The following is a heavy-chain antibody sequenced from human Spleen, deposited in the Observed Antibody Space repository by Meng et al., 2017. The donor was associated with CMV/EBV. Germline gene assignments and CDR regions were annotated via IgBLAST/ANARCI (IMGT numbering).Heavy chain of an antibody. Sequence: ASVKVSCKASGYKFTDFGVSWVRQAPGQGLQWMGWISADSGNRKYAQNLQGRMTMTTDTSTSTAYMELRSLRSDDTAVYYCARDLLSTLGVAPDPVDYWGQGTLVTVSS. J-gene: IGHJ4*02. D-gene: IGHD3-3*01. CDR2: ISADSGNR. V-gene: IGHV1-18*01. CDR3: ARDLLSTLGVAPDPVDY. CDR1: GYKFTDFG.